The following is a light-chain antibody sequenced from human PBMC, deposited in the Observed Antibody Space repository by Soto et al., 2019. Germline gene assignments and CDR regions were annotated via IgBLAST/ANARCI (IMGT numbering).Light chain of an antibody. Sequence: DIQMTQSPSTLSASVGDRVTITCPASQSISSWLAWYQQKPGKAPKLLIYDASSLESGVPSRFSGSGSGTEFTLTISSLQPDDFATYYCQQYNSYSTFGQGTNVEIK. V-gene: IGKV1-5*01. CDR1: QSISSW. CDR3: QQYNSYST. J-gene: IGKJ1*01. CDR2: DAS.